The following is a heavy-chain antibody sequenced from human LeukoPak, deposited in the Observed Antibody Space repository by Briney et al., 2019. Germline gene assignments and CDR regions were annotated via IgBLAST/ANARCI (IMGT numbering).Heavy chain of an antibody. Sequence: GGSLRLSCAASGFTFSSYWMHWVRQAPGKGLVWVSRINSDGSSTSYADSMKGRFTISRDNAKNTLYLQMNSLRAEDTAVYYCARCGYDYGDPNLRPDYWGQGTLVTVSS. CDR1: GFTFSSYW. J-gene: IGHJ4*02. CDR2: INSDGSST. D-gene: IGHD4-17*01. V-gene: IGHV3-74*01. CDR3: ARCGYDYGDPNLRPDY.